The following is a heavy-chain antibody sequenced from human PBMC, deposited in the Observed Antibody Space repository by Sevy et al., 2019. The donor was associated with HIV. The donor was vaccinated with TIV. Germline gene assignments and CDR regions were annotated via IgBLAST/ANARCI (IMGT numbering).Heavy chain of an antibody. CDR1: GFTFSDYW. CDR2: IKQDGSEK. D-gene: IGHD3-22*01. Sequence: GGSLRLSCAASGFTFSDYWMNWVRQAPGKGLEWVANIKQDGSEKYYVDSVKGRFTISRDNAKNSLYLQMNSLRLEDTAVHFCAKLGFYYGSSAYDYFDYWGQGTLVTVSS. V-gene: IGHV3-7*01. CDR3: AKLGFYYGSSAYDYFDY. J-gene: IGHJ4*02.